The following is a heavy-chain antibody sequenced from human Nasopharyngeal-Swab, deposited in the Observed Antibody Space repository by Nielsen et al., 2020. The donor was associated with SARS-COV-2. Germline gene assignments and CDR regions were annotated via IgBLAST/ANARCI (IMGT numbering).Heavy chain of an antibody. J-gene: IGHJ5*02. Sequence: ASVKVSCKASGYTFTSHGISWVRQAPGQGLEWMGWISTYDGDTNYAQKFQGRVTMTTDTSTSTAYMELRSLISDDTAVYYCARIDDYYGSAWGQGTLVTVSS. V-gene: IGHV1-18*01. CDR3: ARIDDYYGSA. CDR2: ISTYDGDT. CDR1: GYTFTSHG. D-gene: IGHD3-10*01.